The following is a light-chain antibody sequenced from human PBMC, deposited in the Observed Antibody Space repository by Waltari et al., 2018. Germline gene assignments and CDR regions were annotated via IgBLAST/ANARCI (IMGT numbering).Light chain of an antibody. CDR2: WAS. V-gene: IGKV4-1*01. Sequence: DIVMTQSPDSLAVSLGERATINCKSSQSVLYSSNNKNYLAWYQQKPGQPPKLLIYWASTQESGVPDRFSGSGSGTDFTLTISGLQAEDVAVYYCQQYYTTPYTFGQGTKLEIK. J-gene: IGKJ2*01. CDR3: QQYYTTPYT. CDR1: QSVLYSSNNKNY.